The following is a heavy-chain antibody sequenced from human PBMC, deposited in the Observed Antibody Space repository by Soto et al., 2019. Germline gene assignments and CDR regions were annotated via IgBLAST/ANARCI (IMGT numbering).Heavy chain of an antibody. CDR1: VGSFSGYY. CDR2: INHSGST. CDR3: ARGALRIAVAGRGGYFQH. Sequence: QVQLQQWGAGLLKPSETLSLTCAVYVGSFSGYYWSWIRQPPGKGLEWIGEINHSGSTNYNPSLKSRVTISVDTSKNQFSLKLSSVTAADTAVYYCARGALRIAVAGRGGYFQHWGKGTLVTVSS. J-gene: IGHJ1*01. D-gene: IGHD6-19*01. V-gene: IGHV4-34*01.